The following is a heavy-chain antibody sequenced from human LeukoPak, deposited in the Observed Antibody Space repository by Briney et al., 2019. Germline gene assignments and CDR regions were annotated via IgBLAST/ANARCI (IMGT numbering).Heavy chain of an antibody. D-gene: IGHD3-10*01. Sequence: ASVNVSCKASGYTFTSYAMHWVRQAPGQRLEWMGWINAGNGNTKYSQKFQGRVTITRDTSASTAYMELGSLRSEDTAVYYCANPREYYYGSGSCFGYWGQGTLVTVSS. V-gene: IGHV1-3*01. CDR2: INAGNGNT. CDR3: ANPREYYYGSGSCFGY. CDR1: GYTFTSYA. J-gene: IGHJ4*02.